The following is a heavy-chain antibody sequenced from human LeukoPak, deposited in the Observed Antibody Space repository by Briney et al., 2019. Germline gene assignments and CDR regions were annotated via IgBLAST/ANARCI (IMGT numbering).Heavy chain of an antibody. V-gene: IGHV4-31*03. D-gene: IGHD1-1*01. Sequence: PSETLFLTCTVSGGSVSSGGYYWSWIRQHPGEGLEWIGYIYYSGTTYYNPSLKSRLTISLDTSKNQFSLKLTSVTAADTAVYYCATAAQNWNNAPYFDFWGQETLVSVSS. J-gene: IGHJ4*02. CDR3: ATAAQNWNNAPYFDF. CDR2: IYYSGTT. CDR1: GGSVSSGGYY.